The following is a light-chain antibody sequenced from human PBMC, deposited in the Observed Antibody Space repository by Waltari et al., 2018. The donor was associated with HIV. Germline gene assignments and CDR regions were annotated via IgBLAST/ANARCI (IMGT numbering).Light chain of an antibody. Sequence: SVLAQPPSVSGALGPRGTISCSGSCSNTRSNYVTWYQPIPVTAPRVLIYNDDQRPSGVPARFSGSKAGTTASLAISGLQSEDEADYYCAAWDDTLKVYVFGTGTKVTVL. CDR2: NDD. CDR3: AAWDDTLKVYV. V-gene: IGLV1-44*01. CDR1: CSNTRSNY. J-gene: IGLJ1*01.